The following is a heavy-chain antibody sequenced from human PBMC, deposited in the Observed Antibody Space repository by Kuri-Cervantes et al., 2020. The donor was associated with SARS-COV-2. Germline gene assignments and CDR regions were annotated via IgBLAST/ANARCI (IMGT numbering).Heavy chain of an antibody. V-gene: IGHV4-34*01. D-gene: IGHD6-13*01. J-gene: IGHJ6*02. CDR2: INHSGST. CDR1: GGSFSGYY. CDR3: ARGWSTSSPGAYSSNWRYYYYGMDV. Sequence: GSLRLSCAVSGGSFSGYYWGWIRQPPGKGLEWIGEINHSGSTNYNPSLKSRVTISVDTSKNQFPLKLSSVTAADTAVYYCARGWSTSSPGAYSSNWRYYYYGMDVWGQGTTVTVSS.